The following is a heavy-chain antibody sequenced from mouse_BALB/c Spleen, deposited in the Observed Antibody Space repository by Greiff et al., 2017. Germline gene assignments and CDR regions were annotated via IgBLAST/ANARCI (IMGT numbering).Heavy chain of an antibody. V-gene: IGHV14-4*02. CDR3: KGQGGYDLDY. J-gene: IGHJ2*01. CDR1: GFNIKDYY. CDR2: IDPENGDT. Sequence: EVKLQESGAELVRSGASVKLSCTASGFNIKDYYMHWVKQRPEQGLEWIGWIDPENGDTEYAPKFQGKATMTADTSSNTAYLQLSSLTSEDTAVYYCKGQGGYDLDYWGQGTTLTVSS. D-gene: IGHD2-2*01.